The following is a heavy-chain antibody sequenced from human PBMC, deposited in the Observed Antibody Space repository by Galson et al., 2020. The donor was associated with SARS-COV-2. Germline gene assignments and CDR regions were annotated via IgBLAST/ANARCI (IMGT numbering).Heavy chain of an antibody. D-gene: IGHD2-2*01. J-gene: IGHJ5*01. CDR2: IYTSGST. CDR3: ARTPLYCSATGCYFDS. CDR1: GGSISNYY. V-gene: IGHV4-4*07. Sequence: SETLSLTCTVSGGSISNYYWSWIRQPAGRGLEWIGRIYTSGSTNSNPSLKSRVTISVDTSKNQFSLKLSSGTAADTAVYYCARTPLYCSATGCYFDSWGQGTLVTVSS.